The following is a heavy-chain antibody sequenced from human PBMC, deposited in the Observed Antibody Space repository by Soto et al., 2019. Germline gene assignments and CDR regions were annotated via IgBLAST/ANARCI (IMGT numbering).Heavy chain of an antibody. D-gene: IGHD6-6*01. CDR3: ARDRPGFDY. Sequence: XETLSLTCTVSGGSVSSGSYYWSWIRQPPGKGLEWIGYIYYSGSTNYNPSLKSRVTISVDTSKNQFSLKLSSVTAADTAVYYCARDRPGFDYWGQGTLVTVSS. V-gene: IGHV4-61*01. CDR2: IYYSGST. J-gene: IGHJ4*02. CDR1: GGSVSSGSYY.